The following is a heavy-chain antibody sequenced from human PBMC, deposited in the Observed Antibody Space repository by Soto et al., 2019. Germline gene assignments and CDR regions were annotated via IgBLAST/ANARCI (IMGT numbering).Heavy chain of an antibody. Sequence: GGSLRLSCAASGFTFSDYYMSWIRQAPGRGLEWVSYISSSDTIYYADSVKGRFTSSRDNAKNSLCLQMNSLRAEDTAMYYCARDLGYYDSSGYFDYWGQGTLVTVSS. CDR3: ARDLGYYDSSGYFDY. CDR1: GFTFSDYY. V-gene: IGHV3-11*01. D-gene: IGHD3-22*01. J-gene: IGHJ4*02. CDR2: ISSSDTI.